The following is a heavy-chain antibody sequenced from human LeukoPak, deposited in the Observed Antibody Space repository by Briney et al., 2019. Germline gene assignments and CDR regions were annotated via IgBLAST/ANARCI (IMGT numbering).Heavy chain of an antibody. D-gene: IGHD1-26*01. J-gene: IGHJ4*02. CDR2: INPNSGST. V-gene: IGHV1-46*01. CDR1: GYIFVSYY. CDR3: ARDDGGSYLRYFDH. Sequence: GASVKVSCKASGYIFVSYYMHWVRQAPGQGLEWMGIINPNSGSTTYTQKFQGRVTMTRDMSTSTVYMELSSLRSEDTAVYYCARDDGGSYLRYFDHWGQGTLVTVSS.